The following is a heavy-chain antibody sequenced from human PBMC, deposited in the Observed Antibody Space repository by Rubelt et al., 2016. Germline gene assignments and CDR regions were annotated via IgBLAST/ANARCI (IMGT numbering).Heavy chain of an antibody. CDR2: IIPVFGTA. V-gene: IGHV1-69*06. Sequence: QVQLVQSGAEVKKPGSSVKVSCKASGGTFSSYAISWVRQAPGQGLEWMGGIIPVFGTANYAQKFQGRITMTTDTSTSTAYMGLRSLRSDDTAVYYCVGGEPADYWGQGTLVTVSS. CDR1: GGTFSSYA. D-gene: IGHD3-10*01. CDR3: VGGEPADY. J-gene: IGHJ4*02.